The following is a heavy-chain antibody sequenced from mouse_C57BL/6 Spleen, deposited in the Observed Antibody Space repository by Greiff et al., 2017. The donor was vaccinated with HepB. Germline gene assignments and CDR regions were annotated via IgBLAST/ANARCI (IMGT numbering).Heavy chain of an antibody. CDR3: AIITTVVAGRYFDV. J-gene: IGHJ1*03. CDR2: IDPSDSYT. V-gene: IGHV1-50*01. Sequence: QVQLQQPGAELVKPGASVKLSCKASGYTFTSYWMQWVKQRPGQGLEWIGEIDPSDSYTNYNQKFKGKATLTVDTSSSTAYMQLSSLTSEDSAVYYCAIITTVVAGRYFDVWGTGTTVTVSS. CDR1: GYTFTSYW. D-gene: IGHD1-1*01.